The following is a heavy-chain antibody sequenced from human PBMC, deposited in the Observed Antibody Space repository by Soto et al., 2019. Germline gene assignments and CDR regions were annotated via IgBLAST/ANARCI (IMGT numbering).Heavy chain of an antibody. D-gene: IGHD1-26*01. CDR3: TRHSGSDQAGRNFDS. CDR1: GFTFSSHA. V-gene: IGHV3-23*01. Sequence: EVQLLESGGGLGQPGLSLRLSCAASGFTFSSHAMSWVRRAPGKGLEWVSAIGVGSTPYYADSVKGRFTISRDNSKNTLDLQRSSLGAEDTAVYYCTRHSGSDQAGRNFDSWGQGTLVTVSS. CDR2: IGVGSTP. J-gene: IGHJ4*02.